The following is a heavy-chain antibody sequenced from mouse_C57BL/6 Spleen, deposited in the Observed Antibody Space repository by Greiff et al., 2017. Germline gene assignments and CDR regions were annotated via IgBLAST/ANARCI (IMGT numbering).Heavy chain of an antibody. CDR3: ARGGYYDGSNGDWFAY. Sequence: QVQLQQPGAELVQPGASVQMSCKASGYTFTSYWIPWVKQRPGQGLEWIGDLCPGSGSTNYNEKFTSQATLTVAPPSSTAYMQLSRLSSEDSAVYYCARGGYYDGSNGDWFAYWGQGTLVTVSA. CDR1: GYTFTSYW. CDR2: LCPGSGST. J-gene: IGHJ3*01. D-gene: IGHD1-1*01. V-gene: IGHV1-55*01.